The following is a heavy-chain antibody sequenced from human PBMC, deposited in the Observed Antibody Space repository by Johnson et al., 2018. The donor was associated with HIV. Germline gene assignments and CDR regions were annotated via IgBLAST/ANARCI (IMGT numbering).Heavy chain of an antibody. CDR2: ISGSGGST. D-gene: IGHD1-26*01. CDR1: GFTFSSYA. Sequence: VQLVESGGGLVQPGGSLRLSCAASGFTFSSYAMSWVRQAPGKGLEWVSAISGSGGSTYYADSVKGLFTISRDNSKNTLYLQMNSLRAEDTAVYYCARFLSWGDAFDIWGQGTMVTVSS. CDR3: ARFLSWGDAFDI. V-gene: IGHV3-23*04. J-gene: IGHJ3*02.